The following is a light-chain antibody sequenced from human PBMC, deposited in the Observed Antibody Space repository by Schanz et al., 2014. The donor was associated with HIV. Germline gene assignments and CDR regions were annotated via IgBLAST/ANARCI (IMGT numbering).Light chain of an antibody. V-gene: IGLV2-14*03. J-gene: IGLJ2*01. CDR1: SSDVGSYIY. Sequence: QSALTQPASVSGSPGQSITVSCTGTSSDVGSYIYVSWYQQHPGKAPKLMIYDVSNRPSGVSNRFSGSKSGNTASLTISGLQAEDEADYYCYSYVGTTAVVFGGGTKLTVL. CDR2: DVS. CDR3: YSYVGTTAVV.